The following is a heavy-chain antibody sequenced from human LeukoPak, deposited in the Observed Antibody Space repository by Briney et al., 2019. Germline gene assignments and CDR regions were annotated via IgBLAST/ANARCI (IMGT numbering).Heavy chain of an antibody. J-gene: IGHJ4*02. CDR3: ATNDGSGSYYGVGDY. CDR1: GGSISSGSYY. D-gene: IGHD1-26*01. CDR2: IYTSGST. V-gene: IGHV4-61*02. Sequence: SQTLSLTCTVSGGSISSGSYYWSWIRQPAGKGLEWIGRIYTSGSTNYNPSLKSRVTISVDTSKNQFSLKLSSVTAADTAVYYCATNDGSGSYYGVGDYWGQGTLVTVSS.